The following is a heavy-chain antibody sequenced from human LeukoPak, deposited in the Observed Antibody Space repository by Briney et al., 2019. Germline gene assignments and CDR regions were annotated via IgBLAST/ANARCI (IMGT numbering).Heavy chain of an antibody. V-gene: IGHV3-9*03. CDR3: AKDKAVEKYYYMDV. J-gene: IGHJ6*03. Sequence: PGGSLRLSCAASGFIFDDYAMHWVRQAPGKGLEWVSGISWNSGSIGYADSVKGRFTISRDNAKNSLYLQMNSLRAEDMALYYCAKDKAVEKYYYMDVWGKGTTVTVSS. CDR2: ISWNSGSI. CDR1: GFIFDDYA. D-gene: IGHD5-24*01.